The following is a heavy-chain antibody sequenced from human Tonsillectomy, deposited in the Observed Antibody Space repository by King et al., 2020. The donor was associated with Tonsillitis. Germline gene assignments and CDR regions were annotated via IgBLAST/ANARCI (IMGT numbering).Heavy chain of an antibody. Sequence: QLVQSGGGLVEPGGSLRLSCAVSGFTVSSNYMSWVRRAPGKGLEWVSLIYSDGRTHYADSVKDRFTISRDNYKNTLYLQMNNLRAEDTAVYYCARGADYLSHDAFDIWGQGTVVTVSS. CDR2: IYSDGRT. CDR1: GFTVSSNY. D-gene: IGHD2/OR15-2a*01. J-gene: IGHJ3*02. V-gene: IGHV3-66*01. CDR3: ARGADYLSHDAFDI.